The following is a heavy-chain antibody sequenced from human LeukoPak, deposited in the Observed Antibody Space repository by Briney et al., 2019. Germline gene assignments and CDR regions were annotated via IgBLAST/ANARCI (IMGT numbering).Heavy chain of an antibody. V-gene: IGHV1-69*13. CDR1: GGTFSSYA. J-gene: IGHJ4*02. D-gene: IGHD3-22*01. CDR3: ARDSLGDSSGYYLSDFDY. CDR2: IIPIFGTA. Sequence: ASVNVSCKASGGTFSSYAISWVRQAPGQGLEWMGGIIPIFGTANYAQKFQGRVTITADESTSTAYMELSSLRSEDTAVYYCARDSLGDSSGYYLSDFDYWGQGTLVTVSS.